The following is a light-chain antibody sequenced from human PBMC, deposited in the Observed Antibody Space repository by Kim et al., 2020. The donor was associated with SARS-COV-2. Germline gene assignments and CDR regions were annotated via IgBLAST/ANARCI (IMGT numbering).Light chain of an antibody. CDR3: NSRDSSGNHLWV. J-gene: IGLJ3*02. V-gene: IGLV3-19*01. CDR2: GKN. Sequence: SSELTQDPAVSVALGQTVRITCQGDSLRSYYASWYQQTPGQAAVLVIYGKNNRPSGIPDRFSGSSSGNTASLTITGAQAEDAADYYCNSRDSSGNHLWVFGGGTQLTVL. CDR1: SLRSYY.